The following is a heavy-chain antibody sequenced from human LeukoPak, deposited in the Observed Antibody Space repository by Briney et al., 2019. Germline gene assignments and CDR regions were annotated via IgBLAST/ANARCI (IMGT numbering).Heavy chain of an antibody. Sequence: PSETLSLTCAVYGGSFSGYYWSWIRQPPGKGLEWIVEINHSGSTNYNPSLKSRVTISVDTSKNQFSLKLSSVTAADTAVYYCARGVHPYSSSWYGGWFDPWGQGTLVTVSS. CDR1: GGSFSGYY. CDR3: ARGVHPYSSSWYGGWFDP. V-gene: IGHV4-34*01. CDR2: INHSGST. J-gene: IGHJ5*02. D-gene: IGHD6-13*01.